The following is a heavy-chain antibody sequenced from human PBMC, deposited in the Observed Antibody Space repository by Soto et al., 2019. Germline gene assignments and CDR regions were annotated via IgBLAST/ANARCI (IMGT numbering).Heavy chain of an antibody. Sequence: GASVKVSCKASGYTFTGYYIHWVRQAPGQGLEWMGWINPNSGDTNLAQKFQGRVTMTRDTSISTTYMELSRLASDDTAAYFCARGIVVGGRGWFDPWGQGTLVTVSS. J-gene: IGHJ5*02. D-gene: IGHD2-15*01. CDR1: GYTFTGYY. CDR2: INPNSGDT. V-gene: IGHV1-2*02. CDR3: ARGIVVGGRGWFDP.